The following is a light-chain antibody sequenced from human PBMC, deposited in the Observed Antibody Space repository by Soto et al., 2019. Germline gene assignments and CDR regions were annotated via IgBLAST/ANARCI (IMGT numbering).Light chain of an antibody. J-gene: IGLJ3*02. CDR1: SGSVSTYNY. CDR3: LLFMSSGISL. Sequence: QTVVTQEPSFSVSPGGTVTLTCGLTSGSVSTYNYASWYQQTPGQTPRTLIYNTYTRTSWVPDRFSGSILGNKAALTITGAQADDESDYYCLLFMSSGISLFGGGTKLTVL. CDR2: NTY. V-gene: IGLV8-61*01.